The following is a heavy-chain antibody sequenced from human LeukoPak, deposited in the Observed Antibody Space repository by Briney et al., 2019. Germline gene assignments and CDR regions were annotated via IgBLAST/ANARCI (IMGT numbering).Heavy chain of an antibody. CDR3: ASRGRTKRAGYYYYYYMDV. V-gene: IGHV1-69-2*01. CDR2: VDPEDGET. J-gene: IGHJ6*03. CDR1: GYTFTDYY. Sequence: GASVKVSCKASGYTFTDYYMHWVQQAPGKGLEWMGRVDPEDGETIYAEKFQGRVTITADTSTDTAYMELSSLRSEDTAVYYCASRGRTKRAGYYYYYYMDVWGKGTTVTVSS. D-gene: IGHD1-26*01.